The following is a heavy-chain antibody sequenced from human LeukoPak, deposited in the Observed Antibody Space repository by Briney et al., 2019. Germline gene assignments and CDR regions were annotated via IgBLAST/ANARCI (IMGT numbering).Heavy chain of an antibody. CDR1: GFTFSSYW. CDR2: IKQDGSDK. D-gene: IGHD6-13*01. Sequence: GGSLRLSCAASGFTFSSYWMSWVRQAPGKGLEWVANIKQDGSDKYYVDSVKGRFTISRDNAKNSLYLQMNSLRAEDTAVYYCARDGVAAAGTFVRNWGQGTLVTVSS. CDR3: ARDGVAAAGTFVRN. V-gene: IGHV3-7*01. J-gene: IGHJ4*02.